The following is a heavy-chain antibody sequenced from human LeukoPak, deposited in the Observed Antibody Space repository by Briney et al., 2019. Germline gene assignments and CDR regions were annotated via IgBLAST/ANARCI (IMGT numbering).Heavy chain of an antibody. J-gene: IGHJ4*02. V-gene: IGHV3-7*03. CDR1: GFTLSSYW. D-gene: IGHD3-10*01. CDR3: AKDKTEVLLWFGESLSYFDY. Sequence: GGSLRLSCTASGFTLSSYWMIWVRQAPGKGLECVANINQDGSERYYVDSVKGRFTISRDNSKNTLCLQMNSLRAEDTAVYYCAKDKTEVLLWFGESLSYFDYWGQGTLVTVSS. CDR2: INQDGSER.